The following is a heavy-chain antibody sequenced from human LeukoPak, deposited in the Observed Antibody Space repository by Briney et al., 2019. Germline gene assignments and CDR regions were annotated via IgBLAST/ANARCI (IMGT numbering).Heavy chain of an antibody. D-gene: IGHD5-24*01. CDR1: GFTFRSKA. V-gene: IGHV3-30*03. J-gene: IGHJ4*02. CDR3: ATQGDGYNFGYYFDY. CDR2: ISNDGNNK. Sequence: GGSLRLSCAASGFTFRSKAMHWVRQAPGKGLEWVAIISNDGNNKYYSDSVKGRFTVSRDNSKNTLYLQMNSLRAVDTAVYYCATQGDGYNFGYYFDYWGQGTLVTVSS.